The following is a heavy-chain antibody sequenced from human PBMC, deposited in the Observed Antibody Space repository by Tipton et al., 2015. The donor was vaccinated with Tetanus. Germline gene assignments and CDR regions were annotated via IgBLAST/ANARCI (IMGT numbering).Heavy chain of an antibody. CDR1: GGSLFSGSFY. V-gene: IGHV4-39*01. CDR2: IYYNGNT. J-gene: IGHJ5*01. D-gene: IGHD6-25*01. CDR3: AGQADNWFDP. Sequence: TLSLTCSVSGGSLFSGSFYWAWIRQPPGKGLEWIGNIYYNGNTYYLSSLETRATISADTSKNQFSLRLTSVTAADTAVYYCAGQADNWFDPWGQGTTVTVTS.